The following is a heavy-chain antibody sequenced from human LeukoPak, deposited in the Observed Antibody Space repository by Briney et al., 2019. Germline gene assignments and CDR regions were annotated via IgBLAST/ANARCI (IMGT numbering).Heavy chain of an antibody. J-gene: IGHJ4*02. Sequence: SETLSLTCSVSGGSISSSSYYWGWIRQPPGKGLEWIGSIYHSGSTYYSPSLKSRVTLSVDTSKNQFSLKLSSVTAADTAVFYCARGGLFDDTSGYHLFPLWGQGTLVTVSS. CDR1: GGSISSSSYY. V-gene: IGHV4-39*07. CDR3: ARGGLFDDTSGYHLFPL. D-gene: IGHD3-22*01. CDR2: IYHSGST.